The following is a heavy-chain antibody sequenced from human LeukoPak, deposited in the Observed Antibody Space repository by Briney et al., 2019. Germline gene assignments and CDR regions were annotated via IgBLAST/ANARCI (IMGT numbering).Heavy chain of an antibody. J-gene: IGHJ4*02. CDR3: ARGRWRGEFNY. CDR2: ISAYNGNT. D-gene: IGHD4-23*01. CDR1: GYTFTSYG. Sequence: GASVEVSCQASGYTFTSYGISRVRQAPGQGLEWMGWISAYNGNTNYAQKLQGRVTMTTDTSTSTAYMELRSLRSDDTAVYYCARGRWRGEFNYWGQGTLVTVSS. V-gene: IGHV1-18*01.